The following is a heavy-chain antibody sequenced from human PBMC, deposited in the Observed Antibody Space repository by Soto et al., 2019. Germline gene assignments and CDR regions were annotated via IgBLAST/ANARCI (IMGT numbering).Heavy chain of an antibody. CDR1: GFTFDDYA. J-gene: IGHJ4*02. CDR2: ISWNSGSI. CDR3: AKDIGQLLWFGGIDY. D-gene: IGHD3-10*01. V-gene: IGHV3-9*01. Sequence: EVQLVESGGGLVQPGRSLRLSCAASGFTFDDYAMHWVRQAPGKGLEWVSGISWNSGSIGYADSVKGRFTISRDNAKNSLYLQMNSLRAEDTALYYCAKDIGQLLWFGGIDYWGQGTLVTVSS.